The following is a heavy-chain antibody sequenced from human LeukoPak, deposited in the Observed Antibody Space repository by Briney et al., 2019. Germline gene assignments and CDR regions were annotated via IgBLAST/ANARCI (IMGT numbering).Heavy chain of an antibody. Sequence: AGGSLRLSCAASGFTFSSYAMSWVRQAPGKGLEWVSVISGSLSDTYYADSVRGRFTISRDNSKNTLYLQLNSLRAEDTAVYYCARESGGDLGEAFDIWGQGTMVTVSS. CDR2: ISGSLSDT. CDR1: GFTFSSYA. CDR3: ARESGGDLGEAFDI. J-gene: IGHJ3*02. V-gene: IGHV3-23*01. D-gene: IGHD1-26*01.